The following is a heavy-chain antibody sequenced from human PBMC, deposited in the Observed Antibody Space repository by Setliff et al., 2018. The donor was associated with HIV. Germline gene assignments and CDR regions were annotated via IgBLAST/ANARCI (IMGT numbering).Heavy chain of an antibody. CDR1: GYSFTTYW. V-gene: IGHV5-51*01. D-gene: IGHD2-15*01. CDR3: ATSPLGYCSGGSCSHYFDY. J-gene: IGHJ4*02. CDR2: IYPGDSET. Sequence: PGESLKISCKGSGYSFTTYWIGWVRQMPGKGLEWMGIIYPGDSETRYSPSFQGQVTISADKSISTADLQWSSLKASDTAMYYCATSPLGYCSGGSCSHYFDYWGPGTLVTIAS.